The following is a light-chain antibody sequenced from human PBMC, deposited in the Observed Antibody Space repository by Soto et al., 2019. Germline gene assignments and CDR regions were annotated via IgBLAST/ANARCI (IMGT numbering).Light chain of an antibody. CDR1: QGISNY. V-gene: IGKV1-27*01. CDR2: AAS. Sequence: DIQMTQSPSSMSASVGDRVTITCRASQGISNYLAWYQQKPGKVPKLLIYAASTLQSGVPSRFSGSGAGTDFTLNISSLQPEDVATYYCQKYNSAPRTFGQGTKVEIK. J-gene: IGKJ1*01. CDR3: QKYNSAPRT.